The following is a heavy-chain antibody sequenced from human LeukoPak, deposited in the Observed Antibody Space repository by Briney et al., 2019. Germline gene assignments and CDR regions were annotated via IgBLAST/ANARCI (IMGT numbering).Heavy chain of an antibody. V-gene: IGHV4-61*09. Sequence: SETLSLTCTVSGGSISSGSYCWSWIRQPAGKGLEWIGHIYSSGSTNYNPSLKSRVTISVDTSKNQFSLKLSSVTAADTAVYYCARQGRVRGYSNWGQGTLVTVSS. J-gene: IGHJ4*02. CDR1: GGSISSGSYC. D-gene: IGHD3-10*01. CDR3: ARQGRVRGYSN. CDR2: IYSSGST.